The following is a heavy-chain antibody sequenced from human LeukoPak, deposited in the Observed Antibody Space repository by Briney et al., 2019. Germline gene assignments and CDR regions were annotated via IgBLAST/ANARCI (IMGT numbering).Heavy chain of an antibody. CDR2: IIPFFGTA. Sequence: SVKVCCKASGGTFSSCAISWVRQAPGQGLAWMGGIIPFFGTANYAQKFQGRVTITADQSTSTAYMALSSLRSEDTAVYYCARKSGSSWYPIDAFDIWGQGTMVTVSS. V-gene: IGHV1-69*13. J-gene: IGHJ3*02. CDR3: ARKSGSSWYPIDAFDI. D-gene: IGHD6-13*01. CDR1: GGTFSSCA.